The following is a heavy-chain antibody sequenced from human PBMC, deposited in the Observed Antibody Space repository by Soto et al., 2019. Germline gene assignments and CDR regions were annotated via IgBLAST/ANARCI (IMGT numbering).Heavy chain of an antibody. V-gene: IGHV1-69*02. CDR1: GGTFSTYT. D-gene: IGHD6-13*01. Sequence: QVQLVQSGDEVKKPGSSVKVSCKASGGTFSTYTIIWVRQAPGQGLEWMGRILPMLDITNSAQRFQGRVTITADKSTSTAYLDLSSLRSEDTAVYYCTLGSWSAETFDIWGRGTMVTVSS. J-gene: IGHJ3*02. CDR2: ILPMLDIT. CDR3: TLGSWSAETFDI.